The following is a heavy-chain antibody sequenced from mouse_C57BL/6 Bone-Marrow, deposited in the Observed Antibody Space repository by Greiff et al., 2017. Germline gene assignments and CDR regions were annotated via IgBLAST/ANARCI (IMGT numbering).Heavy chain of an antibody. D-gene: IGHD1-1*02. CDR3: ARALWYAMDY. CDR2: LHPNRGST. CDR1: GYTFTSYW. Sequence: VQLQQPGAELVKPGASVKLSCTASGYTFTSYWMHWVKQRPGQGLEWIGMLHPNRGSTNYNDKFKCKATLTVDKSSSTAYMQLRSLTSEDSAVDYCARALWYAMDYCGQGTSLTVSS. V-gene: IGHV1-64*01. J-gene: IGHJ4*01.